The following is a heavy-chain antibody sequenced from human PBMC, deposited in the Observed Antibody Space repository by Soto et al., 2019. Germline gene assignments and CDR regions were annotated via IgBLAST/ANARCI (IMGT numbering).Heavy chain of an antibody. CDR2: FDPEDGET. D-gene: IGHD2-2*01. Sequence: ASVKVSCKVSGYTLTELSMHWVRQAPGKGLEWMGGFDPEDGETIYAQKFQGRVTMTEDTSTDTAYMELSSLISEDTVVYYCATDVYCSSTSCYAGGNWFDPWGQGTLVTVSS. CDR3: ATDVYCSSTSCYAGGNWFDP. V-gene: IGHV1-24*01. CDR1: GYTLTELS. J-gene: IGHJ5*02.